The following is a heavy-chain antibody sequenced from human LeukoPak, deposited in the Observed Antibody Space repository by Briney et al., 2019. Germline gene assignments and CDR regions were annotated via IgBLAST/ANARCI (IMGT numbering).Heavy chain of an antibody. D-gene: IGHD3-3*01. Sequence: GGSLRLSCAASGFTFSSYEMNWVRQAPGKGLEWVANIKQDGSEKYYVDSVKGRFTISRDNAKNSLYLQMNSLRAEDTAVYYCARGRQWLLSWGQGTLVTVSS. J-gene: IGHJ4*02. CDR3: ARGRQWLLS. CDR1: GFTFSSYE. V-gene: IGHV3-7*01. CDR2: IKQDGSEK.